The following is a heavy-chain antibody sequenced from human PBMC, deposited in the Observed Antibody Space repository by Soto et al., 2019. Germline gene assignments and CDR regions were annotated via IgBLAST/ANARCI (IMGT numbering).Heavy chain of an antibody. CDR3: ARDRVSGWYEHIYGMDV. V-gene: IGHV1-18*01. Sequence: QVQLVQSGAEVKKPGASVKVSCKASGYTFTSYGISWVRQAPGQGLEWMGWISAYNGNTNYAQKLQGRVTMTTDTSTSKAYMELRSLRSDDTAVYYCARDRVSGWYEHIYGMDVWGQGTTVTVSS. CDR1: GYTFTSYG. D-gene: IGHD6-19*01. J-gene: IGHJ6*02. CDR2: ISAYNGNT.